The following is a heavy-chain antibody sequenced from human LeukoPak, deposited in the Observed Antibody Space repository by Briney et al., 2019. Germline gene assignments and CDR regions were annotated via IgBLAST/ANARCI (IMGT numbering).Heavy chain of an antibody. CDR1: GYTFTSYG. D-gene: IGHD5-18*01. Sequence: ASVKVSCKASGYTFTSYGISWVRQAPGQGLEWMGWISAYNGNTNYAQKLQGRVTMTPGTSTSTAYMELRSLRSDATAVYYCARGTVDTAMVPFGYWGQGTLVTVSS. J-gene: IGHJ4*02. V-gene: IGHV1-18*01. CDR3: ARGTVDTAMVPFGY. CDR2: ISAYNGNT.